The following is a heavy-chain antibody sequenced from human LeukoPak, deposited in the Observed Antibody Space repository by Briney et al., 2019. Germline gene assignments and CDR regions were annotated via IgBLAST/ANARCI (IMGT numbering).Heavy chain of an antibody. D-gene: IGHD3-3*01. V-gene: IGHV4-59*01. CDR3: ARAGRDYDFWSGYYKGDHLDY. CDR1: GGSISSYY. CDR2: IYYSGST. Sequence: SETLSLTCTVSGGSISSYYWSWIRQPPGKGLEWIGYIYYSGSTNYNPSLKSRVTISVDTSKNQFSLKLSSVTAADTAVYYCARAGRDYDFWSGYYKGDHLDYWGQGTLVTVSS. J-gene: IGHJ4*02.